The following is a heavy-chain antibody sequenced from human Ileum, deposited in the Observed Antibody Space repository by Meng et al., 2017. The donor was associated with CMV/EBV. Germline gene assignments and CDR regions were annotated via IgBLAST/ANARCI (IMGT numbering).Heavy chain of an antibody. CDR2: INWNGVSV. V-gene: IGHV3-9*01. CDR1: GFNFDDFA. Sequence: SLKISCAVSGFNFDDFAMHWVRQAPGKGLEWVSAINWNGVSVAYAESVRGRFTISRNNANNSLYLQMHSLRAEDTAFYFCAKDRYYDSSGYYSLDYWGQGTRVTVSS. D-gene: IGHD3-22*01. J-gene: IGHJ4*02. CDR3: AKDRYYDSSGYYSLDY.